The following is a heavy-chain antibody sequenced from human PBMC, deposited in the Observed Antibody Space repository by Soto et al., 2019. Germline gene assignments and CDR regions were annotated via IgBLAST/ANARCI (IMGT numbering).Heavy chain of an antibody. V-gene: IGHV3-30*18. J-gene: IGHJ5*01. Sequence: VQLVESGGGVVQPGRSLRLSCEASGFMFLSYGFHWVRQAPGKGLEWVAVISVNGGNKDYVDSVKGRFTISRDDSKNTLYLQLDNLGAGETAVYYWAKDRGGGGYSSIDSWGQGTLVSVSS. CDR3: AKDRGGGGYSSIDS. D-gene: IGHD4-4*01. CDR2: ISVNGGNK. CDR1: GFMFLSYG.